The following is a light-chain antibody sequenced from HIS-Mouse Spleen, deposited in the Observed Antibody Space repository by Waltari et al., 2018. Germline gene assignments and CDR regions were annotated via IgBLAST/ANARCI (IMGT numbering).Light chain of an antibody. CDR1: QGISSA. CDR3: QQFNSYPFT. CDR2: DAS. Sequence: ASQLTQSPSSLSASVGDRVTITCRAIQGISSALAWYQQKPGKAPKLLIYDASSLESGVPSRFSGSGSGTDFTLTISSLQPEDFATYYCQQFNSYPFTFGPGTKVDIK. V-gene: IGKV1-13*02. J-gene: IGKJ3*01.